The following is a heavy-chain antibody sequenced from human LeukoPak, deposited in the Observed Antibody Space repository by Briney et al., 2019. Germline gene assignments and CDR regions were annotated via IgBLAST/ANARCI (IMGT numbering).Heavy chain of an antibody. Sequence: GGSLRLSCAASGFPFNDYWMSWVRQAPGKGLEWVANIKQDESEKYYVDSVKGRFTISRDNAKNTLYLQMNSLRAEDTAVYYCAKSGTRSSWSPRVKTYLDYWGQGTLVTVSS. CDR2: IKQDESEK. J-gene: IGHJ4*02. D-gene: IGHD6-13*01. CDR3: AKSGTRSSWSPRVKTYLDY. V-gene: IGHV3-7*01. CDR1: GFPFNDYW.